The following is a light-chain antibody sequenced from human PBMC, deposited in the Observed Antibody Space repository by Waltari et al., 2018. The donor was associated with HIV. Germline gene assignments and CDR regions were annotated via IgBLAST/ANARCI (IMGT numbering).Light chain of an antibody. Sequence: QSVFTQPPSVSAPPGQKVTIPCSGRTSNIGNNYVSWYQQLPGTAPKLLIYDNNKRPSGIPDRFSGSKSGTSATLGITVLQTGDEADYYCGTWDSSLSAGGVFGGGTKLTVL. J-gene: IGLJ2*01. V-gene: IGLV1-51*01. CDR1: TSNIGNNY. CDR3: GTWDSSLSAGGV. CDR2: DNN.